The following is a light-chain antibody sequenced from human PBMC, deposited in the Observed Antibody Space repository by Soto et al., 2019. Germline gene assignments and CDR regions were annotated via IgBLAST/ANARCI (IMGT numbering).Light chain of an antibody. CDR1: SSNIGAGYD. J-gene: IGLJ2*01. Sequence: QSLLTQPPSVSGAPRQRVTISCTGSSSNIGAGYDVHWYQQLPGTAPKLLIYGNSNRPSGVPDRFSGSKSGTSASLAITGLQAEDEADYYCQSYDSSLSGSVVFGGGTKLTVL. CDR2: GNS. V-gene: IGLV1-40*01. CDR3: QSYDSSLSGSVV.